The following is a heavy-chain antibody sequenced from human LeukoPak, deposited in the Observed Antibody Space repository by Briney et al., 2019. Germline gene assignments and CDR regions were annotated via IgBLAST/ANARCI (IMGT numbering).Heavy chain of an antibody. CDR1: GFTFRSYG. CDR3: ARDPYSGTYSDYYYYYMDV. Sequence: GGSLRLSCAASGFTFRSYGMHWVRQAPGKGLEWVAFIRYDGSNKYYTESVRGRFTISRDNAKNSLYLQMNSLRAEDTAVYYCARDPYSGTYSDYYYYYMDVWGKGTTVTVSS. CDR2: IRYDGSNK. D-gene: IGHD1-26*01. J-gene: IGHJ6*03. V-gene: IGHV3-30*02.